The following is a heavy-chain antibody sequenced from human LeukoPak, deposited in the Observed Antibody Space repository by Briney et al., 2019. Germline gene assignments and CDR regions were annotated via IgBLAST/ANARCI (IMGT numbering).Heavy chain of an antibody. J-gene: IGHJ4*02. CDR1: GFTFSSYA. D-gene: IGHD6-19*01. CDR3: AKDSVRSGGWFYFDN. V-gene: IGHV3-23*01. Sequence: GGSLRLSCAASGFTFSSYAMSWVRQAPGKGLEWVSAISGSGGSTYYADSVKGRFTISRDNSKNTLYLQMNSLRAEDTVVYYCAKDSVRSGGWFYFDNWGQGTLVSVSS. CDR2: ISGSGGST.